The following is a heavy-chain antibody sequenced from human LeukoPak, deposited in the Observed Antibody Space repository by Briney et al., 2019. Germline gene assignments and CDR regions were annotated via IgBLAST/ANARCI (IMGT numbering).Heavy chain of an antibody. V-gene: IGHV4-34*01. CDR1: GVSFSGFY. CDR3: ARRRTFDY. D-gene: IGHD2/OR15-2a*01. J-gene: IGHJ4*02. Sequence: KPSETLSLTCAVYGVSFSGFYWTWLRQPPGKGLEWIGEINYSGSTNYNPSLKSRVNISVDTSKNQFSLTVNSVTAADTAVYYCARRRTFDYWGQGTLVTVSS. CDR2: INYSGST.